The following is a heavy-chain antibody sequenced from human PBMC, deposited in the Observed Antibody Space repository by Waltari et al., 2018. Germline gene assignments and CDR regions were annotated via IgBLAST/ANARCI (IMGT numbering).Heavy chain of an antibody. J-gene: IGHJ6*04. CDR1: GGSISSYY. D-gene: IGHD3-10*01. CDR3: ARHLVRGVVDV. CDR2: IYYSGST. V-gene: IGHV4-59*08. Sequence: QVQLQESGPGLVKPSETLSLTCTVSGGSISSYYWSWIRQPPGKGLEWIGYIYYSGSTNYNPALKSRVTISVDTSKNQFSLKLSSVTAADTAVYYCARHLVRGVVDVWGKGTTVTISS.